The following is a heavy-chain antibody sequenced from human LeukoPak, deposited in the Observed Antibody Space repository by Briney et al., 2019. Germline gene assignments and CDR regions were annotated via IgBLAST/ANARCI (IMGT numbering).Heavy chain of an antibody. Sequence: GGSLRLSCAASGFTFSSYGMHWVRQAPGKGLEWVAVIWYDGSNKYYADSVKGRFTISRDNSKNTLYLQTNSLRAEDTAVYYCARPTSYDYVWGSYRLDYWGQGTLVTVSS. V-gene: IGHV3-33*01. CDR1: GFTFSSYG. CDR2: IWYDGSNK. D-gene: IGHD3-16*02. CDR3: ARPTSYDYVWGSYRLDY. J-gene: IGHJ4*02.